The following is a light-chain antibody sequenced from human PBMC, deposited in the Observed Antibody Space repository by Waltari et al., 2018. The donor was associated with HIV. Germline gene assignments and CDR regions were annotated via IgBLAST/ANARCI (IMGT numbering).Light chain of an antibody. CDR1: SSDVGGYNY. V-gene: IGLV2-14*01. CDR3: CSYTSTSSFVM. J-gene: IGLJ3*02. CDR2: DVS. Sequence: QSALTQPASVSGSPGQSITISCTGTSSDVGGYNYVSWYQQHSGKGPKLIIYDVSNRPAGVSNRFPGSKSGNTASLTISGLQAEDEADYYCCSYTSTSSFVMFGGGTKLTVV.